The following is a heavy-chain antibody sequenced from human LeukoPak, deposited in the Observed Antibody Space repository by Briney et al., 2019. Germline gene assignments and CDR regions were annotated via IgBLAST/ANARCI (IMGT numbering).Heavy chain of an antibody. J-gene: IGHJ3*02. CDR3: ARLFANWGFAFDI. CDR2: IYPGDSDT. D-gene: IGHD7-27*01. V-gene: IGHV5-51*01. Sequence: GESLKLSCKGCGYSFTSYWIGWVRQMPGKGLEGMGIIYPGDSDTRYSPSFPGQVTISADKSTSTAYLQWSSLKASDTAMYYCARLFANWGFAFDIWGQGTMVTVSS. CDR1: GYSFTSYW.